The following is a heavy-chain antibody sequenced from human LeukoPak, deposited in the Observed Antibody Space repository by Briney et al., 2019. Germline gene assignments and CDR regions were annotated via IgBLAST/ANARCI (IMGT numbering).Heavy chain of an antibody. J-gene: IGHJ4*02. Sequence: SVKVSCKAFGGTFSSYAISWVRQAPGQGLEWMGGIIPIFGTANYAQKFQGRVTITADKSTSTAYMELSSLRSEDTAVYYCARGGTPIDFWSGYYTRFSWYYFDYWGQGTLVTVSS. V-gene: IGHV1-69*06. CDR1: GGTFSSYA. CDR3: ARGGTPIDFWSGYYTRFSWYYFDY. CDR2: IIPIFGTA. D-gene: IGHD3-3*01.